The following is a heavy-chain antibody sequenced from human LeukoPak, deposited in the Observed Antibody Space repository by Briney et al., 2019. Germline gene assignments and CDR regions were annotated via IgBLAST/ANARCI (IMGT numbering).Heavy chain of an antibody. CDR3: ARSYYYDSSGYYYYFDY. CDR2: INPNSGGT. V-gene: IGHV1-2*02. CDR1: GYTFTGYY. D-gene: IGHD3-22*01. Sequence: GASVKVSCKASGYTFTGYYMHWVRQAPGQGLEWMGWINPNSGGTNYAQKFQGRVTMTRDTSISTAYMELSRLRSDGTAVYYCARSYYYDSSGYYYYFDYWGQGTLVTVSS. J-gene: IGHJ4*02.